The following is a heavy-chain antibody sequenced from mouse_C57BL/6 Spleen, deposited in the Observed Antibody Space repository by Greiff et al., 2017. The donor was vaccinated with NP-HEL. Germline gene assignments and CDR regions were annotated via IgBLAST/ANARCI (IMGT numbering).Heavy chain of an antibody. CDR3: AREGITTVVENYFDY. CDR2: INPSSGYT. D-gene: IGHD1-1*01. J-gene: IGHJ2*01. V-gene: IGHV1-4*01. Sequence: QVQLQQSGAELARPGASVKMSCKASGYTFTSYTMHWVKQRPGQGLEWIGYINPSSGYTKYNQKFKDKATLTADKSSSTAYMQLSSLTSEDSAVYYCAREGITTVVENYFDYWGQGTTLTVSS. CDR1: GYTFTSYT.